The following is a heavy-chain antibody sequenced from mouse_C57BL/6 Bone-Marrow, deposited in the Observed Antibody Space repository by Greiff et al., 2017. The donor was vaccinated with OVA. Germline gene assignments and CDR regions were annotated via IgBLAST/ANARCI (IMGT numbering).Heavy chain of an antibody. CDR2: IDPSDSYT. Sequence: QVHVKQSGAELARPGASVKLSCKASGYTFTSYWMHWVKQRPGQGLEWIGEIDPSDSYTNYNQKFKGKSTLTVDKSSSTAYMQLSSQTSEDSAVYYCARGTTVVDYWGQGTTLTVSS. V-gene: IGHV1-69*01. CDR1: GYTFTSYW. D-gene: IGHD1-1*01. J-gene: IGHJ2*01. CDR3: ARGTTVVDY.